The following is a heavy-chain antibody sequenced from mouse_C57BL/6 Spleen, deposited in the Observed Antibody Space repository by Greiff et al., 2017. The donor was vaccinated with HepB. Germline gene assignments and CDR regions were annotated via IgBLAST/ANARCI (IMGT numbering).Heavy chain of an antibody. V-gene: IGHV1-7*01. J-gene: IGHJ4*01. CDR3: ARGASYYGSSLYAMDY. CDR2: INPSSGYT. CDR1: GYTFTSYW. Sequence: QVQLKESGAELAKPGASVKLSCKASGYTFTSYWMHWVKQRPGQGLEWIGYINPSSGYTKYNQKFKDKATLTSDKSSSTAYMQLSSLTYEDSAVYYCARGASYYGSSLYAMDYWGQGTSVTVSS. D-gene: IGHD1-1*01.